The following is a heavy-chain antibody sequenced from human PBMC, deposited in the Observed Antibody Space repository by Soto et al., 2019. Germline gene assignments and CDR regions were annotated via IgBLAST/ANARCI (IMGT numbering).Heavy chain of an antibody. CDR2: VYYDGST. J-gene: IGHJ4*02. V-gene: IGHV4-59*01. CDR3: VSYDRQSGRYSLDY. CDR1: GDSISYYY. D-gene: IGHD3-10*01. Sequence: SETLSLTCTVSGDSISYYYWSWIRQPPGKGLEWIGYVYYDGSTKYNPSLESRVTMSIDTSKNQFSLKLSSVIAADTAVYYCVSYDRQSGRYSLDYCGQGTLVTVSS.